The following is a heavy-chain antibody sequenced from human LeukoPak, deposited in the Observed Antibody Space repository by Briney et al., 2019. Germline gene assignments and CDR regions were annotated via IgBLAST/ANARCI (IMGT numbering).Heavy chain of an antibody. D-gene: IGHD3-22*01. CDR1: GFTFSSYA. J-gene: IGHJ4*02. V-gene: IGHV3-23*01. CDR2: ISGSGGGT. Sequence: PGGSLRLSCAASGFTFSSYAMSWVRQAPGKGLEWVSAISGSGGGTYYADSVKGRFTISRDNSKNTLYLQMNSLRAEDTAVYYCAKDYFDSSGYYSHVGDGVDYWGQGTLVTVSS. CDR3: AKDYFDSSGYYSHVGDGVDY.